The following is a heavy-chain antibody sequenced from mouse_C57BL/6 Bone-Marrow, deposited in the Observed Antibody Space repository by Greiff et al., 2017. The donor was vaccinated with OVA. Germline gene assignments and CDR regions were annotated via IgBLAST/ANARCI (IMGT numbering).Heavy chain of an antibody. CDR2: ISSGGSYT. V-gene: IGHV5-6*01. CDR1: GFTFSSYG. D-gene: IGHD3-1*01. Sequence: EVQRVESGGDLVKPGGSLKLSCAASGFTFSSYGMSWVRQTPDKRLEWVATISSGGSYTYYPDSVKGRFTISRDNAKNTLYLQMSILKSEDTAMYYCTRHISSSFAYWGQGTLVTVSA. CDR3: TRHISSSFAY. J-gene: IGHJ3*01.